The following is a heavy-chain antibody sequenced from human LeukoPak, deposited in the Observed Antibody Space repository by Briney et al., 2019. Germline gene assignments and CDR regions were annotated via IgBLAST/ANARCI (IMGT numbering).Heavy chain of an antibody. V-gene: IGHV3-23*01. D-gene: IGHD3-3*01. J-gene: IGHJ3*02. CDR1: GFTFDDYA. CDR3: AKGVKVFGVVFAFDI. Sequence: GGSLRLSCAASGFTFDDYAMHWVRQAPGKGLEWVSAISGSGGSTYYADSVKGRFTISRDNSKNTLYLQMNSLRAEDTAVYYCAKGVKVFGVVFAFDIWGQGTMVTVSS. CDR2: ISGSGGST.